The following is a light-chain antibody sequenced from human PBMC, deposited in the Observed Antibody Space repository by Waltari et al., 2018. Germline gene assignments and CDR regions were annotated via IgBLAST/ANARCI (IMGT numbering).Light chain of an antibody. CDR1: QSIASN. Sequence: DIQMTPSPSSLSASVGDRVTITCRASQSIASNLNWYQQKPGRAPKLLIYAASNLQSGVPSRFSGSGSGTDFTLTINNLQREDFALYSCQQSNSSPHTFGGGTKVESK. V-gene: IGKV1-39*01. J-gene: IGKJ4*01. CDR3: QQSNSSPHT. CDR2: AAS.